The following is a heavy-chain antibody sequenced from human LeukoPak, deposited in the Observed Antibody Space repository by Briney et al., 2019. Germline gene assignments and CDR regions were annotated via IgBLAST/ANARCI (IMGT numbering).Heavy chain of an antibody. J-gene: IGHJ3*02. D-gene: IGHD3-3*01. V-gene: IGHV4-59*01. Sequence: SQTLSLTCTVSGGSISSYYWSWIRQPPGGGIESIVFIYYSRSTNYNPSLKSRVTISVDTSKKQFSLKLSSVTDADTAVYYCARDVSESDAFDIWGQGTMVTVSS. CDR2: IYYSRST. CDR1: GGSISSYY. CDR3: ARDVSESDAFDI.